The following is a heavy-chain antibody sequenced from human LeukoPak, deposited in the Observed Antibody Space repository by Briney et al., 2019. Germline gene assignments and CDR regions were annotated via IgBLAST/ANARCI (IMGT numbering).Heavy chain of an antibody. Sequence: SGTLSLTCAVYGGSFSGYYWTWIRQPPGKGLEWIGEINHSGSTNYNPSLKSRVTISVDTSKNQFSLKLSSVTAADTAVYYCARGKGSGWTFDYWGQGTLVTVSS. J-gene: IGHJ4*02. V-gene: IGHV4-34*01. CDR3: ARGKGSGWTFDY. CDR1: GGSFSGYY. CDR2: INHSGST. D-gene: IGHD6-19*01.